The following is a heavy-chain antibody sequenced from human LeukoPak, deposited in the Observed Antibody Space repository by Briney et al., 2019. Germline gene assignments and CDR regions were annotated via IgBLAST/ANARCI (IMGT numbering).Heavy chain of an antibody. J-gene: IGHJ4*02. V-gene: IGHV4-39*01. CDR1: GGSISSTYY. D-gene: IGHD2-2*01. CDR3: ARLSAYCSSTSCYAVDY. Sequence: SETLSLTCTVSGGSISSTYYWDWIRQPPGKGLEWIGSIYYSGSTYYNPSLKSRVTISVDTSKNQFSLKLSSVTAADTAVHYCARLSAYCSSTSCYAVDYWGQGTLVTVSS. CDR2: IYYSGST.